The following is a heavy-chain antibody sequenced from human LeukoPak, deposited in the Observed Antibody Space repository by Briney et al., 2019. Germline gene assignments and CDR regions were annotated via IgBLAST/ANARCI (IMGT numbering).Heavy chain of an antibody. CDR3: ARLYYYGSGSYFGYYYYMDV. Sequence: PSETLSLTCTVSGGSISSYYWSWIRQPPGKGLEWIGYIYYSGSTNYNPSLKSRVTISVDTSKNQFSLKLSSVTAADTAVYYCARLYYYGSGSYFGYYYYMDVWGKGTTVTISS. V-gene: IGHV4-59*12. D-gene: IGHD3-10*01. CDR1: GGSISSYY. J-gene: IGHJ6*03. CDR2: IYYSGST.